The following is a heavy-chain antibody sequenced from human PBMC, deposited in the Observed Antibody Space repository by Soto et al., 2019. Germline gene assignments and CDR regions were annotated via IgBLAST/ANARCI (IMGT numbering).Heavy chain of an antibody. Sequence: QVQLVESGGGVVQPGRSLRLSCAASGFTFSSYAMHWVRQAPGKGLEWVAVISYDGSNKYYADSVKGRFTISRDNSKNKLYLQMNSLRAEDTAVYYCARVVAYYFDYWGQGTLVTVSS. CDR2: ISYDGSNK. V-gene: IGHV3-30-3*01. CDR3: ARVVAYYFDY. D-gene: IGHD2-15*01. CDR1: GFTFSSYA. J-gene: IGHJ4*02.